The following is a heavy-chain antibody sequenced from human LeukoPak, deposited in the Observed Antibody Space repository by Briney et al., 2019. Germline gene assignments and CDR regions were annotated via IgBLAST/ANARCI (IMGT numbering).Heavy chain of an antibody. CDR2: ISSSSSYI. Sequence: GGSLRLSCAASGFTFSSYSMNWVRQAPGKGLEWVSSISSSSSYIYYADSVKGRFTISRDNAKNSLYLQMNSLRAGDTAVYYCARGDYVSFGAFDIWGQGTMVTVSS. CDR1: GFTFSSYS. CDR3: ARGDYVSFGAFDI. V-gene: IGHV3-21*01. D-gene: IGHD4-17*01. J-gene: IGHJ3*02.